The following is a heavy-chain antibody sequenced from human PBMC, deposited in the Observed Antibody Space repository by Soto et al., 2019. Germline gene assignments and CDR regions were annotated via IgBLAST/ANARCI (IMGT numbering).Heavy chain of an antibody. D-gene: IGHD5-12*01. CDR2: ISAYNGNT. V-gene: IGHV1-18*01. CDR3: ARDEEYSAYWYFDL. J-gene: IGHJ2*01. Sequence: ASVKVSCKASGYTFTSYGMRWVRQAPGQGLEWMGWISAYNGNTNYAQKLQGRVTMTTDTSTSTAYMELRSLRSDDTAVYYCARDEEYSAYWYFDLWGRGTLVTVSS. CDR1: GYTFTSYG.